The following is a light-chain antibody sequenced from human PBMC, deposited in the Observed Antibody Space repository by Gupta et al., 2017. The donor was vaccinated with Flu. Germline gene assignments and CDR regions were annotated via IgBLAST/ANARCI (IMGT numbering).Light chain of an antibody. V-gene: IGKV1-39*01. Sequence: PTSLSASIGDRVTITCRASQSISTYLNWYQQPPGNAPKVLIFAASTVQSGVPSRFRGSGSGTDFTLTISTLQGEDFATYYCQQSDNFPRTFGQGTKVEIK. CDR3: QQSDNFPRT. J-gene: IGKJ1*01. CDR1: QSISTY. CDR2: AAS.